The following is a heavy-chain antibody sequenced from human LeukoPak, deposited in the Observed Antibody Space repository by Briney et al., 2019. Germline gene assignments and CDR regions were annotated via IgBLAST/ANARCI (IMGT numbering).Heavy chain of an antibody. D-gene: IGHD4-17*01. CDR3: AKIGGDYTDY. CDR2: ISGSGGST. Sequence: GGSLRLSCAASGFTFSSYAMSWVHQAPGKGLEWVSAISGSGGSTYYADSVKGRFTISRDNSKNALYLQMNSLRAEDTAVYYCAKIGGDYTDYWGQGTLVTVSS. J-gene: IGHJ4*02. CDR1: GFTFSSYA. V-gene: IGHV3-23*01.